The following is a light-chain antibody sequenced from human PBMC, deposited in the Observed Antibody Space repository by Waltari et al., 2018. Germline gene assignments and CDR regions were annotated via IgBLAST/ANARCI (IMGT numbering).Light chain of an antibody. CDR1: SGSPSSSSY. Sequence: QTVVTQEPSLSVYPGGTVTLTCVLSSGSPSSSSYVIWYQQTPGQPPRTLMYKANIRSYWVPDRFSGSSLGNKAALTITGAQADDESDYYCLVYMGSGIWVFGGGTKLTVL. CDR3: LVYMGSGIWV. J-gene: IGLJ3*02. V-gene: IGLV8-61*01. CDR2: KAN.